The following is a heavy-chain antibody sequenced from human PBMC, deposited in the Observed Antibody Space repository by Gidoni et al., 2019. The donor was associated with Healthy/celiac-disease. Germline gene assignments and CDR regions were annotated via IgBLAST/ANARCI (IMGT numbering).Heavy chain of an antibody. CDR2: ISGSGGST. Sequence: EVQLLESGGGLVQPGGSLRLSCAASGFTFSSYAMSWVRQAPGKGLEWVSAISGSGGSTYYADSVKGRFTISRDNSKNTLYLQMNSLRAEDTAVYYCAKDLEVGMVQGGYMDVWGKGTTVTVSS. D-gene: IGHD3-10*01. CDR1: GFTFSSYA. CDR3: AKDLEVGMVQGGYMDV. J-gene: IGHJ6*03. V-gene: IGHV3-23*01.